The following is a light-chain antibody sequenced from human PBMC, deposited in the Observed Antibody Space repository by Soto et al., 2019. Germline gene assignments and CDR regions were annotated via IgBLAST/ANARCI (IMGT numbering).Light chain of an antibody. CDR1: QAVASRY. J-gene: IGKJ4*01. Sequence: IALTQFPGTLSLSPGERATLSCRASQAVASRYLAWYQQRPGQPPRLLIYDAVDRDTGIPERFSGSGIGTDFTLTISRLEPEEFAVYHYHQYGTSRQTLGGGTKVDIK. V-gene: IGKV3-20*01. CDR3: HQYGTSRQT. CDR2: DAV.